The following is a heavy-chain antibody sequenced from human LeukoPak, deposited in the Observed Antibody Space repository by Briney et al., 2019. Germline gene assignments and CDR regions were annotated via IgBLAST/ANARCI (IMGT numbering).Heavy chain of an antibody. V-gene: IGHV4-4*07. J-gene: IGHJ4*02. CDR3: ARGLPREEYYYDSSGYYHRGQFDY. D-gene: IGHD3-22*01. CDR2: IYTSGST. CDR1: GGSISSYY. Sequence: PSETLSLTCTVSGGSISSYYWSWIRQPAGKGLEWIGRIYTSGSTNYNPSLKSRVTMSVDTSKNQFSLKLSSVTAADTAVYYCARGLPREEYYYDSSGYYHRGQFDYWGQGTLVTVSS.